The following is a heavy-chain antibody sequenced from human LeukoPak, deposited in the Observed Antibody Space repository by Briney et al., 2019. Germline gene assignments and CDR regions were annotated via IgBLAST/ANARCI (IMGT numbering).Heavy chain of an antibody. CDR1: GFTFSPVW. D-gene: IGHD5-24*01. Sequence: GGSLRLSCAASGFTFSPVWMHWVRQAPGKGLMWVSHIINDGSYTTYADSVKGRFTISRDNSKNTLYLQMNSLRAEDTAVYYCARGAGYNYPYYFDYWGQGTLVTVS. J-gene: IGHJ4*02. CDR2: IINDGSYT. CDR3: ARGAGYNYPYYFDY. V-gene: IGHV3-74*01.